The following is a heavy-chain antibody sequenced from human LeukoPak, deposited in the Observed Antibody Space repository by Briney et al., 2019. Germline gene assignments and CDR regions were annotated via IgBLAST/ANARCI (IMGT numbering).Heavy chain of an antibody. V-gene: IGHV3-48*04. J-gene: IGHJ4*02. CDR1: EITVRTSC. D-gene: IGHD3-10*01. Sequence: GGTLRLSCAYSEITVRTSCRTWVRQTPGKGLEWVSYISSSGSIIYYSDSVKGRFTISRDNAKNSLYLQMNSLRAEDTAVYYCARDFGYFWGQGTLVTVSS. CDR2: ISSSGSII. CDR3: ARDFGYF.